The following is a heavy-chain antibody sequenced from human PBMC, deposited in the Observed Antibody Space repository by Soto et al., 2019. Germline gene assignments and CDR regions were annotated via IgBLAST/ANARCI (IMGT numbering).Heavy chain of an antibody. CDR2: INPNSGGT. D-gene: IGHD3-3*01. Sequence: ASVKVSCKASGYTFTGYYMHWVRQAPGQGSEWMGWINPNSGGTNYAQKFQGRVTMTRDTSSSTAYMELSRLRSEDTAVYCCAKADRLGFFEWLFMDYWGQGTLVTVSS. V-gene: IGHV1-2*02. CDR1: GYTFTGYY. J-gene: IGHJ4*02. CDR3: AKADRLGFFEWLFMDY.